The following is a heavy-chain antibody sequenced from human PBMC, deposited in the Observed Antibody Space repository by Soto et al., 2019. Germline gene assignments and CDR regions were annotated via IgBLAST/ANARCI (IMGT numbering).Heavy chain of an antibody. J-gene: IGHJ6*02. D-gene: IGHD3-3*01. V-gene: IGHV3-21*01. Sequence: LRFSCAASGFTFSSYSMNWVRRAPGKGLEWVSSISSSSSYIYYADSVKGRFTISRDNAKNSLYLQMNSLRAEDTAVYYCARDRKSYDFWSGYYTGYYYYGMDVWGQGTTVTVSS. CDR3: ARDRKSYDFWSGYYTGYYYYGMDV. CDR2: ISSSSSYI. CDR1: GFTFSSYS.